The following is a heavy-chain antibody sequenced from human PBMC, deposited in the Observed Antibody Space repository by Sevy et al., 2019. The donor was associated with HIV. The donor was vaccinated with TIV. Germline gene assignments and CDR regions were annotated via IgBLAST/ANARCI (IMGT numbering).Heavy chain of an antibody. V-gene: IGHV3-30*16. J-gene: IGHJ5*02. CDR1: GFTFSNYA. Sequence: GGCLRLSCAASGFTFSNYALHWVRQAPGKGLERVAIISYDANNKYYADSVKGRFTSSRDNSKNTVYLQMKSLGVEDTAVCYCAREAAERPYSSSWFSNWFDPWGQGTLVFVSS. D-gene: IGHD6-13*01. CDR3: AREAAERPYSSSWFSNWFDP. CDR2: ISYDANNK.